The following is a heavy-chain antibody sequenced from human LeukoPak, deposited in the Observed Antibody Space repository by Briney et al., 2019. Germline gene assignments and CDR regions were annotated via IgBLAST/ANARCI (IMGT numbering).Heavy chain of an antibody. J-gene: IGHJ1*01. CDR2: ISYDGSNK. D-gene: IGHD6-13*01. Sequence: PGGSLRLSCAASGFTFSSYAMHWVRQAPGKGLEWVAVISYDGSNKYYADSVKGRFTISRDNSKSTLYLQMNSLRAEDTAVYYCARDMIGAAAAETAMRFQHWGQGTLVTVSS. CDR3: ARDMIGAAAAETAMRFQH. CDR1: GFTFSSYA. V-gene: IGHV3-30-3*01.